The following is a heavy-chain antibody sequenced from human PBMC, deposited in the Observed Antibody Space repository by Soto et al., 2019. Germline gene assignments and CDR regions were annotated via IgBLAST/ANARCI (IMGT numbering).Heavy chain of an antibody. CDR2: IYYSGST. CDR1: GGSISSYY. Sequence: QVQLQESGPGLVKPTETLSLTCTVSGGSISSYYWSWIRQPPGKGLEWIGYIYYSGSTNYNPSLRSRVTISVDTSKNQFSLKLSSVTAAYTAVYYCERCNYVWGSYRPSENWFDPWGQGTLVTVSS. CDR3: ERCNYVWGSYRPSENWFDP. V-gene: IGHV4-59*01. D-gene: IGHD3-16*02. J-gene: IGHJ5*02.